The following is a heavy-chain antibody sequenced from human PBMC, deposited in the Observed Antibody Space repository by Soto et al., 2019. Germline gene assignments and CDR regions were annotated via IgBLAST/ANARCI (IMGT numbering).Heavy chain of an antibody. CDR2: IFYIGPT. J-gene: IGHJ4*02. D-gene: IGHD2-15*01. CDR1: GSSIGSYY. Sequence: QVQLQESGPGLLKSSETLSLTCSVSGSSIGSYYWTWIRQPPGEGLEWIGYIFYIGPTKYNHAIEGGVTITMDSFGVHFSLELASVTAAGAGVYFCARGDCIGGSCYYYWGQGTLVAVSS. V-gene: IGHV4-59*01. CDR3: ARGDCIGGSCYYY.